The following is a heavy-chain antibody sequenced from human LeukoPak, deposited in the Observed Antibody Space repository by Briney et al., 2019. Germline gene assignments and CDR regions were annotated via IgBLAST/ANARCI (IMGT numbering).Heavy chain of an antibody. J-gene: IGHJ4*02. CDR3: ASYYGY. Sequence: PSETLSLTCAVYGGSFSGYYWSWIRQPPGKGLEWIGEINHSGSTNYNPSLKSRVTISVDTSKNQFSLKLSSVTAADTAVYYCASYYGYWGQGTLVTVSS. CDR2: INHSGST. D-gene: IGHD1-26*01. CDR1: GGSFSGYY. V-gene: IGHV4-34*01.